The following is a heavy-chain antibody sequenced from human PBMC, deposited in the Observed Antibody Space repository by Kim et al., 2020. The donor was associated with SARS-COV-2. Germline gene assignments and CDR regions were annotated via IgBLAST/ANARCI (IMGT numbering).Heavy chain of an antibody. CDR2: ISSSSSYI. Sequence: GGSLRLSCAASGFTFSSYSMNWVRQAPGKGLEWVSSISSSSSYIYYADSVKGRFTISRDNAKNSLYLQMNSLRAEDTAVYYCARGGTTMIVDFPPDYWGQGTLVTVSS. V-gene: IGHV3-21*04. D-gene: IGHD3-22*01. CDR3: ARGGTTMIVDFPPDY. J-gene: IGHJ4*02. CDR1: GFTFSSYS.